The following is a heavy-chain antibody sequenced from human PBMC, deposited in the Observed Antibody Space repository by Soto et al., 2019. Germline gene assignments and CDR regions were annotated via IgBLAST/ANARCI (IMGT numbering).Heavy chain of an antibody. V-gene: IGHV4-4*07. CDR2: IYTSGTT. Sequence: QVQLQESGPRLVRPSETLSLTCTVSGDSISSYYWSWIRQPAGKGLEWIGRIYTSGTTTYNPSLKSRVTMSVDTSQNQFSLNLSSVTAADTAMYYCARGFGSSWYYFDYWGQGTLVTVSS. CDR3: ARGFGSSWYYFDY. CDR1: GDSISSYY. D-gene: IGHD6-13*01. J-gene: IGHJ4*02.